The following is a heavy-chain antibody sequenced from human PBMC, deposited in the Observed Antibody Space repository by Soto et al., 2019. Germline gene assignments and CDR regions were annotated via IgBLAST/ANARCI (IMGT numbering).Heavy chain of an antibody. CDR3: ARVSAIVVVISTLPFFDY. D-gene: IGHD3-22*01. Sequence: GGSLRLSCAASGFTFSSYAMHWVRQAPGKGLEWVAVISYDGSNKYYADSVKGRFTISRDNSKNTLYLQMNSLRAEDTAVYYCARVSAIVVVISTLPFFDYWGQGTLVTVSS. V-gene: IGHV3-30-3*01. J-gene: IGHJ4*02. CDR2: ISYDGSNK. CDR1: GFTFSSYA.